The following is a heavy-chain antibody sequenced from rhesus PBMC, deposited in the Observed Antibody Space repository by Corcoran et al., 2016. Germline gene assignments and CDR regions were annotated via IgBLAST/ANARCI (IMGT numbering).Heavy chain of an antibody. V-gene: IGHV4-127*01. D-gene: IGHD5-42*01. CDR2: IGGRRGST. CDR3: ARDISTRGYFDY. Sequence: QVQLQESGPGLVKPSETLSLTCAVSGYSISSGSGWSWIRPPPGQGLEWIGYIGGRRGSTNYNPSVKRRVNMSRDTSKNQFALKLSAVTAADTAVYYGARDISTRGYFDYWGQGVLVTVSS. J-gene: IGHJ4*01. CDR1: GYSISSGSG.